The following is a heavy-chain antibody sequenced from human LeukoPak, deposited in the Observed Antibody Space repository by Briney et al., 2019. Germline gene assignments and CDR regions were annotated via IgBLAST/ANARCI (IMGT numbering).Heavy chain of an antibody. J-gene: IGHJ3*02. V-gene: IGHV4-4*02. D-gene: IGHD5-12*01. Sequence: ASETLSLTCAVSGGSISSSNWGSGGRQPPGQGLEWIGEIYHSGSTNYNPSLKSRVTISVDTSKNQFSLKLSSVTAADTAVYYCELRRPPLLAGFSADYRVTGDNAVDIWGQGTMVTFSS. CDR1: GGSISSSNW. CDR3: ELRRPPLLAGFSADYRVTGDNAVDI. CDR2: IYHSGST.